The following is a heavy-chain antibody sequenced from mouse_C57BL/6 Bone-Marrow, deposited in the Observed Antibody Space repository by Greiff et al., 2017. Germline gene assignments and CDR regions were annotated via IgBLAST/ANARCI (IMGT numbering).Heavy chain of an antibody. CDR2: ISSGGDYI. CDR3: TRERGYGSGPYYFDY. D-gene: IGHD1-1*01. V-gene: IGHV5-9-1*02. CDR1: GFTFSSYA. J-gene: IGHJ2*01. Sequence: EVQLVESGEGLVKPGGSLKLSCAASGFTFSSYAMSWVRQTPEKRLEWVAYISSGGDYIYYADTVKGRFTISRDNARNTLYLQMSSLKSEDTAMYYCTRERGYGSGPYYFDYWGQGTTLTVSS.